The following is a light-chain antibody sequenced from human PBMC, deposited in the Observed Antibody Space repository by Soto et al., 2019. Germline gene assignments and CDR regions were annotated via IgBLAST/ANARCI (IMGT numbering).Light chain of an antibody. J-gene: IGLJ3*02. CDR2: EDT. Sequence: QSALTQPASVSGSPGQSITISCTGTSSDVGTYKFVSWYQQHPGKAPKLVIYEDTKRPSGVSNRFSGSKSDNTASLTISGLQPEDEADYYCCSYAGSWVFGGGTKVTVL. V-gene: IGLV2-23*01. CDR1: SSDVGTYKF. CDR3: CSYAGSWV.